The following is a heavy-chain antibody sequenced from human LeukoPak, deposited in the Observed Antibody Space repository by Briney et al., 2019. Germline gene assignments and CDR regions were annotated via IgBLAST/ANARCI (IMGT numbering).Heavy chain of an antibody. Sequence: PGGSLRLSCAASGFTFSSYWMSWVRQAPGKGLEWVANIKQDGSEKYYVDSVKGRFTISRDNPKHSLYLQINTLRAEHTAVYYCARSYRRWDQRFHYWGQGTLVTVSS. D-gene: IGHD1-26*01. V-gene: IGHV3-7*01. CDR3: ARSYRRWDQRFHY. CDR2: IKQDGSEK. CDR1: GFTFSSYW. J-gene: IGHJ4*02.